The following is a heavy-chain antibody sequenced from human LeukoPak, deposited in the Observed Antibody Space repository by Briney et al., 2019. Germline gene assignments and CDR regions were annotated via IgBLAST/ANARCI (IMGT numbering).Heavy chain of an antibody. V-gene: IGHV3-74*01. CDR3: ARALGLWSAFDI. CDR1: GFTFTGYW. D-gene: IGHD4/OR15-4a*01. CDR2: INSDGSST. Sequence: GGSLRLSCAASGFTFTGYWMHWVRQAPGKGLVWVSRINSDGSSTSYADSVKGRFTISRDNAKNTLYLQMNGLRAEDTAVYYCARALGLWSAFDIWGQGTMVTVSS. J-gene: IGHJ3*02.